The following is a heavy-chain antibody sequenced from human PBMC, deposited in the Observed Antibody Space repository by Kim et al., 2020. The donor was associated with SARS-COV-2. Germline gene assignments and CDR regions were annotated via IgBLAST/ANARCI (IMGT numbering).Heavy chain of an antibody. CDR1: GFTFSTYW. V-gene: IGHV3-7*01. Sequence: GGSLRLSCAASGFTFSTYWMTWVRQAPGKGLEWVATIKGDGSEKYYANSLEGRFTISRDNAKTSLFLHLNSLRAEDTAVYYCVRNRIDYWGQGTLVTVSS. J-gene: IGHJ4*02. CDR2: IKGDGSEK. CDR3: VRNRIDY.